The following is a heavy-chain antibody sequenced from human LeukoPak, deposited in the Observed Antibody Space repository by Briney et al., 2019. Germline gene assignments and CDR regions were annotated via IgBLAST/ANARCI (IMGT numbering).Heavy chain of an antibody. Sequence: SETLSLTCTVSGGSISSYYWSWIRQPPGKGLEWIGYIYYSGSTNYNPSLKSRVTISVDTSKNQFSLKLSSVTAADTAVYYCARSSYSSGWYERRTRFDYWGQGTLVTVSS. CDR1: GGSISSYY. V-gene: IGHV4-59*08. J-gene: IGHJ4*02. CDR2: IYYSGST. D-gene: IGHD6-19*01. CDR3: ARSSYSSGWYERRTRFDY.